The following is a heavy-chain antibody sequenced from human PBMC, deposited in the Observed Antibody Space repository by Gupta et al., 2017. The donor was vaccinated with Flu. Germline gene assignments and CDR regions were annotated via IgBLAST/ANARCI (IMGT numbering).Heavy chain of an antibody. CDR1: GFSFGAYV. CDR3: SKDRAKWIPVDGFYH. Sequence: EVQLLQSGGGSVQRGGSMSIACAASGFSFGAYVMRWVSQAPGKGLEWVSGISASGLTSYYADSMKGRFTISRDNAENMVHLQMSSLRVDDTAVYFCSKDRAKWIPVDGFYHWGQGTLVTVSS. CDR2: ISASGLTS. J-gene: IGHJ4*02. D-gene: IGHD5-12*01. V-gene: IGHV3-23*01.